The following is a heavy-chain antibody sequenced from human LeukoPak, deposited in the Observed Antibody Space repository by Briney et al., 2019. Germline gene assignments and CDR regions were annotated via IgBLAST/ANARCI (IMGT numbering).Heavy chain of an antibody. CDR1: GYTFTSYG. D-gene: IGHD3-3*01. CDR2: ISAYNGNT. Sequence: ASVKVSCKASGYTFTSYGISWVRQAPGQGLEWMGWISAYNGNTSYAQKFQGRVTMTRDTSTSTVYMELSSLRSEDTAVYYCARVTDYDSNWFDPWGQGTLVTVSS. J-gene: IGHJ5*02. CDR3: ARVTDYDSNWFDP. V-gene: IGHV1-18*01.